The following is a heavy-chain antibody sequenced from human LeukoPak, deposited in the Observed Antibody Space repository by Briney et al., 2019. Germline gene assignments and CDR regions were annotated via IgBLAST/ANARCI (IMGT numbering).Heavy chain of an antibody. J-gene: IGHJ4*02. Sequence: PGRSLRLSCAASGFTFSSYAMHWVRQAPGKGLEWVAVVSVDGSNKYYADSVKGRFSISRDNSKNTLYLQMNSLRAEDTAVYYCAKGDFYGDYSYDYWGQGTLVTVSS. V-gene: IGHV3-30*04. CDR3: AKGDFYGDYSYDY. CDR2: VSVDGSNK. D-gene: IGHD4-17*01. CDR1: GFTFSSYA.